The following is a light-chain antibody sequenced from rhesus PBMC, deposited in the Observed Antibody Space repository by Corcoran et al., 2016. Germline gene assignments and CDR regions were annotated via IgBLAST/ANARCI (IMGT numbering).Light chain of an antibody. CDR3: QQRYSSPWT. Sequence: DIVMTQSPDSLAVSLGERVTINCKSSQSLLYSSNNKNYLAWYQQKPGQAPKLLISWASTRESGVPNRFSGSGGGTDFTITISGLQAEDVAVYDCQQRYSSPWTFGQGTKVEIK. V-gene: IGKV4-1*01. J-gene: IGKJ1*01. CDR1: QSLLYSSNNKNY. CDR2: WAS.